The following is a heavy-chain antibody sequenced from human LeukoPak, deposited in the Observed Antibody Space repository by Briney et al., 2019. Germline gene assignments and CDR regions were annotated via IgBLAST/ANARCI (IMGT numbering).Heavy chain of an antibody. J-gene: IGHJ4*02. D-gene: IGHD3-9*01. CDR3: ARLSKGRYFDYIFDY. CDR1: GASVSDSSYY. CDR2: IYYSGST. V-gene: IGHV4-39*01. Sequence: SETLSLTCAVYGASVSDSSYYWGWIRQPPGKGLEWVGNIYYSGSTYYNPSLDGRVTMSVDTSKNQFSLKMSSVTAADTAVYYCARLSKGRYFDYIFDYWGQGTLVTVSS.